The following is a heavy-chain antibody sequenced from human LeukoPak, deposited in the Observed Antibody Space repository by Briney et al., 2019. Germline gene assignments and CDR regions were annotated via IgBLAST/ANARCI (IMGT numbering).Heavy chain of an antibody. CDR2: FDPEDGET. V-gene: IGHV1-24*01. CDR3: ATGLLPAAGSGAFDI. J-gene: IGHJ3*02. D-gene: IGHD6-13*01. Sequence: ASVKVSCKVSGYTLTELSMHWVRQAPGKGLEWMGGFDPEDGETIYGQKFQGRVTMTEDTSTDTAYMELSSLRSEDTAVYYCATGLLPAAGSGAFDIWGQGTMVTVSS. CDR1: GYTLTELS.